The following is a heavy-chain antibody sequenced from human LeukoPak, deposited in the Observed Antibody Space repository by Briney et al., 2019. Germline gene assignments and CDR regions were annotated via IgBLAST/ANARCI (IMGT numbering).Heavy chain of an antibody. D-gene: IGHD3-16*01. J-gene: IGHJ6*03. Sequence: GGSLRLSCAASGFTFSNAWMSWVRQAPGKGLEWVGRIKSKTDGGTTDYAAPVKGRFTISRDDSKNTLYLQMNSLKTEDTAVYLCTTDYAYPYHYYYIDLWAKETTVTVSS. CDR2: IKSKTDGGTT. V-gene: IGHV3-15*01. CDR1: GFTFSNAW. CDR3: TTDYAYPYHYYYIDL.